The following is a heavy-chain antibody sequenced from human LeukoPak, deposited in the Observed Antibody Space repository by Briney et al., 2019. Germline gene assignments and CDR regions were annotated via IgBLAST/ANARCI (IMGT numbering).Heavy chain of an antibody. D-gene: IGHD6-19*01. J-gene: IGHJ4*02. CDR3: ARDGSGWSAY. CDR2: IKQDGNEK. Sequence: AGGSLRLACAASGFTFSSSWISWLRQAPGKGLEWVANIKQDGNEKHYVGSVEGRFTISRDNTQNSLYMQMNSVRAEDTAVYYCARDGSGWSAYWGQGTLVTVSS. V-gene: IGHV3-7*01. CDR1: GFTFSSSW.